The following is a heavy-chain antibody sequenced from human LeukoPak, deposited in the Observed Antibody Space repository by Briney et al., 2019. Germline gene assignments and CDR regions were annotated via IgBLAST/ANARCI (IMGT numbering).Heavy chain of an antibody. CDR3: ARAPTDDYGDYSFDY. D-gene: IGHD4-17*01. CDR1: GFTFSSYG. Sequence: GGSLRLSCAASGFTFSSYGMHWVRQAPGKGLEWVSYISSSRNSIYYADSVKGRFTISRDNAKNSLYLQMNSLRAEDTAVYYCARAPTDDYGDYSFDYWGQGTLVTVSS. J-gene: IGHJ4*02. V-gene: IGHV3-48*04. CDR2: ISSSRNSI.